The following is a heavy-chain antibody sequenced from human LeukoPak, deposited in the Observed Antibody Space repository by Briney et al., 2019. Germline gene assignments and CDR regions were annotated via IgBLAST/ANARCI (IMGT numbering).Heavy chain of an antibody. V-gene: IGHV1-69*05. J-gene: IGHJ5*02. CDR2: IIPIFGTA. Sequence: SVKVSCKASGGTFSSYAISWVRQAPGQGLEWMGRIIPIFGTANYAQKFQGRVTITTDESTSTAYMELSSLRSEDSAVYYCARVSASMDLSGWSYNWFDPWGQGTLVTVSS. CDR1: GGTFSSYA. CDR3: ARVSASMDLSGWSYNWFDP. D-gene: IGHD6-19*01.